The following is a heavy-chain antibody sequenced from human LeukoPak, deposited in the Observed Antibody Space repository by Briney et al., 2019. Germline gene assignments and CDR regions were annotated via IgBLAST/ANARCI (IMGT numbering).Heavy chain of an antibody. CDR1: GYTFTNFW. Sequence: GESLKISCMASGYTFTNFWIGWVRQMPGKGLEWMGIIYPGDSDTRYSPSFQGQVTISADKSISTAYLQWSSLKASDTAMFYCARSLTGPAAFDYWGQGTLVTVSS. D-gene: IGHD6-13*01. CDR3: ARSLTGPAAFDY. V-gene: IGHV5-51*01. J-gene: IGHJ4*02. CDR2: IYPGDSDT.